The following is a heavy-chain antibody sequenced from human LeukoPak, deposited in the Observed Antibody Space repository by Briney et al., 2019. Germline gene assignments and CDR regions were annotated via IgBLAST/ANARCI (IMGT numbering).Heavy chain of an antibody. J-gene: IGHJ3*02. CDR2: INHSGST. CDR1: GGSFSGYY. CDR3: ARGSTLNSYAFDI. V-gene: IGHV4-34*01. Sequence: SETLSLTCAVYGGSFSGYYWSWIRQPPGKGLEWIGEINHSGSTNYNPSLKSRVTISVDTSKNQFSLKLSSVTAADTAVYYCARGSTLNSYAFDIWGQGTMVTVSS. D-gene: IGHD4-23*01.